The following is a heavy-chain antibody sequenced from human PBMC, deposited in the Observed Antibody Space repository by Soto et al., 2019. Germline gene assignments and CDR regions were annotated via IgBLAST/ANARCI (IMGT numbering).Heavy chain of an antibody. CDR3: ARDESVRYSSGWTPYFDY. J-gene: IGHJ4*02. V-gene: IGHV1-18*01. CDR2: ISAYNGNT. Sequence: QVQLVQSGAEVKKPGASVKVSCKASGYTFTSYGISWVRQAPGQGLEWMGWISAYNGNTNYAQKPQGRVTMTPDTSTSTAYMELRSLRSDDTAVYYCARDESVRYSSGWTPYFDYWGQGTLVTVSS. CDR1: GYTFTSYG. D-gene: IGHD6-19*01.